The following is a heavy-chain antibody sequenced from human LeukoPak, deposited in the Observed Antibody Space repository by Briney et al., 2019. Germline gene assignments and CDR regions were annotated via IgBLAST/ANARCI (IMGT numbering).Heavy chain of an antibody. Sequence: GGSLRLSCAASGFTFSSYNMNWVRQAPGKGLEWVSYISSSSSTIYYADSVKGRFTISRDNAKNSLYLQMNSLRAEDTAVYYCARDKGYSSSWSLYYYYYMDVWGKGTTVTVSS. CDR3: ARDKGYSSSWSLYYYYYMDV. V-gene: IGHV3-48*04. J-gene: IGHJ6*03. CDR2: ISSSSSTI. D-gene: IGHD6-13*01. CDR1: GFTFSSYN.